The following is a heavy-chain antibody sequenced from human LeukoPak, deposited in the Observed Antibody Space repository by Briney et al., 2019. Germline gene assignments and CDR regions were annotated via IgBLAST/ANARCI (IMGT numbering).Heavy chain of an antibody. CDR2: INTRTMTA. J-gene: IGHJ4*02. CDR3: ARGHNWNYVWSDY. CDR1: GYTFTSYA. V-gene: IGHV7-4-1*01. Sequence: ASVKVSCMTSGYTFTSYAINWVRQAPGQGLEWMGWINTRTMTATYAQAFTGRLVFSLDTSVSTAYLQIGSLKPEDTGVYYCARGHNWNYVWSDYWGQGTLVTVSS. D-gene: IGHD1-7*01.